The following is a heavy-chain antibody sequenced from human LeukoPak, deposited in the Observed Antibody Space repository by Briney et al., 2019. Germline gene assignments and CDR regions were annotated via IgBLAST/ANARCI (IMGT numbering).Heavy chain of an antibody. CDR3: AKEGAYPIITYDS. J-gene: IGHJ5*01. D-gene: IGHD3-10*01. Sequence: GGPLSLSCAASGFTFSSYWMIWVRQAPAKGLEWVANIKRDGNEKNYVDSVKGRFSISRDNAKNSLYLQMDSLRAEDTAVYYCAKEGAYPIITYDSWGQGALVTVSS. V-gene: IGHV3-7*01. CDR1: GFTFSSYW. CDR2: IKRDGNEK.